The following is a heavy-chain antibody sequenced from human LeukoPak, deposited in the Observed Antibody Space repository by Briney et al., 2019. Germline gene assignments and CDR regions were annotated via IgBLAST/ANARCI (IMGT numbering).Heavy chain of an antibody. CDR2: IIPIFGTA. V-gene: IGHV1-69*01. CDR3: AREAAAATNWFDP. D-gene: IGHD6-13*01. CDR1: GGTFSSYA. Sequence: SVKVSCKASGGTFSSYAISWVRQAPGRGLEWMGGIIPIFGTANYAQKFQGRVTITADESTSTAYMELSSLRSEDTAVYYCAREAAAATNWFDPWGQGTLVTVSS. J-gene: IGHJ5*02.